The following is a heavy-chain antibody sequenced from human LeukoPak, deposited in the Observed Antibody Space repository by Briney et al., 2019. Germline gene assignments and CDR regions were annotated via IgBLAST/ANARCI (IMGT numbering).Heavy chain of an antibody. D-gene: IGHD1/OR15-1a*01. CDR2: IYYSGIT. V-gene: IGHV4-59*12. J-gene: IGHJ4*02. CDR1: GDSISSYY. CDR3: AREGILRTYDQ. Sequence: PSETLSLTCTVSGDSISSYYWYWFRQPPGKELEWIACIYYSGITHYNPSLKSRVTISLDTSKNQFSLRLSSVTAADTAVYYCAREGILRTYDQWGQGTLVTVSS.